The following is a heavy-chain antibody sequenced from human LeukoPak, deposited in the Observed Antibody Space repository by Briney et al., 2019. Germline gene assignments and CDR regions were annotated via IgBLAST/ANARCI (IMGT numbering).Heavy chain of an antibody. V-gene: IGHV4-31*03. D-gene: IGHD5-24*01. CDR3: SGGVDAYKTGH. J-gene: IGHJ4*02. Sequence: NPSETLSLTCTVSGGSISSGGYYWSWTRQHPGKGLEWIGYIRYSGSTYYNPSLQSRVTISTDTSKNQFSLKLNSVTAADTAVYYCSGGVDAYKTGHWGQGTLVTVSS. CDR2: IRYSGST. CDR1: GGSISSGGYY.